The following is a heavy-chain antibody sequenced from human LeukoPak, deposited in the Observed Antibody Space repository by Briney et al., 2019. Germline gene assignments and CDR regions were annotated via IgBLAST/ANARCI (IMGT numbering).Heavy chain of an antibody. V-gene: IGHV4-61*01. J-gene: IGHJ4*02. CDR2: IYYSGTT. CDR3: ARVRSAAATNAFDY. Sequence: SETLSLTCTVSGGSVSSGSYYWTWIRQPPGKGLEWIGYIYYSGTTNYNPSLKSRVTISVDTSKNQFSLKLGSVTAADTAVYYCARVRSAAATNAFDYCGQGTLVTVSS. CDR1: GGSVSSGSYY. D-gene: IGHD6-13*01.